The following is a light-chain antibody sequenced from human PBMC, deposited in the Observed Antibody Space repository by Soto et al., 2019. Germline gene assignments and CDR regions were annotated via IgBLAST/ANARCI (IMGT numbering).Light chain of an antibody. CDR2: DVT. V-gene: IGLV2-11*01. CDR1: SSDVGGYNC. J-gene: IGLJ1*01. Sequence: QSALTQPRSVSGSPGQSVTISCTGTSSDVGGYNCVSWYQQHPGKAPQLIIYDVTQRPSGVPDRFSGSKSGNTASLSISGLQAEEEADYYCCSHSASYTFVFGTGTKLTVL. CDR3: CSHSASYTFV.